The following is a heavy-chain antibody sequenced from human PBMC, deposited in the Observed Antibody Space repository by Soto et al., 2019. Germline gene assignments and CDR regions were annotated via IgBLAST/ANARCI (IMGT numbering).Heavy chain of an antibody. CDR1: GFNFDSHA. D-gene: IGHD3-16*01. V-gene: IGHV3-23*01. CDR2: ISSRGATV. J-gene: IGHJ6*02. CDR3: ARGRGGKTVANFGMDV. Sequence: EVQLLESGGGLAQSGGSLRLSCSASGFNFDSHAISWVRQAPGKGLEWVASISSRGATVFYADSVKGRFTISRDNSDNSVYLQMSGLRAEDTAVYFCARGRGGKTVANFGMDVWGQGVTVTVSS.